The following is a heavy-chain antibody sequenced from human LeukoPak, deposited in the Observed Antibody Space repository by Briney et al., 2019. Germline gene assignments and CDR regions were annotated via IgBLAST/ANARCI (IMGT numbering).Heavy chain of an antibody. V-gene: IGHV4-59*01. CDR2: IYYSGST. CDR1: GGSISSYY. J-gene: IGHJ3*02. D-gene: IGHD3-22*01. Sequence: PSETLSLTRTVSGGSISSYYWSWIRQPPGKGLEWIGYIYYSGSTNYNPSLKSRVTISVDTSKNQFSLKLSSVTAADTAVYYCASEALHSNGYKGAFDIWGQGTMVTVSS. CDR3: ASEALHSNGYKGAFDI.